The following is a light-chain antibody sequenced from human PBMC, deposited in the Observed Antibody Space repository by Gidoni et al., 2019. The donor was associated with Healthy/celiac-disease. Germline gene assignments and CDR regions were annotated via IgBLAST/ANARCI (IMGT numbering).Light chain of an antibody. Sequence: GDRVTIPCRASQSISSYLNWSQQKPGKAPKSLIYAASSLQSGVPSRFSGIGSGTDFTLTISSLQPEDFATYYCQQSYSTPGTFGQGTKVEIK. CDR2: AAS. V-gene: IGKV1-39*01. CDR3: QQSYSTPGT. CDR1: QSISSY. J-gene: IGKJ1*01.